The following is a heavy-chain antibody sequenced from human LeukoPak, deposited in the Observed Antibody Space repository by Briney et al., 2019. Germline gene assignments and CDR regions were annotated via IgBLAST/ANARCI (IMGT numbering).Heavy chain of an antibody. D-gene: IGHD1-26*01. J-gene: IGHJ4*02. CDR3: ARDPVEWELLLDY. CDR1: GGSISSGDYY. Sequence: SETLSLTCIVSGGSISSGDYYWSWIRQSPGKGLEWIGYIYYTGSISYNPSLKSRLTISVDTSKNQFSLKLSSVTAADTAVYYCARDPVEWELLLDYWGQGTLVTVSS. CDR2: IYYTGSI. V-gene: IGHV4-30-4*01.